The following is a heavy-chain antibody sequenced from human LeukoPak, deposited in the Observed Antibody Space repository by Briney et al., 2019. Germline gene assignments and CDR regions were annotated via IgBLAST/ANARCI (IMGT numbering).Heavy chain of an antibody. D-gene: IGHD5-18*01. V-gene: IGHV3-53*01. CDR1: GFTVSSNY. CDR3: ASNGYSYGCYYYYYMDV. J-gene: IGHJ6*03. Sequence: GGSLRLSCAASGFTVSSNYMSWVRQAPGKGLEWVSVIYSGGSTYYADSVKGRFTISRDNSKNTLYLQMNSLRAEDTAVYYCASNGYSYGCYYYYYMDVWGKGTTVTISS. CDR2: IYSGGST.